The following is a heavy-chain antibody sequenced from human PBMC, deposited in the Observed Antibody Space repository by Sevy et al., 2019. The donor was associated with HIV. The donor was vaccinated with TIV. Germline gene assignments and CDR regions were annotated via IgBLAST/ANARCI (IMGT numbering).Heavy chain of an antibody. CDR3: ARLKLHYDPYYFDL. CDR1: GFTFSDYW. J-gene: IGHJ4*02. CDR2: IKQEGSKK. V-gene: IGHV3-7*01. Sequence: GGSLRLSCAASGFTFSDYWISWFRQAPKKGLEGVANIKQEGSKKILVDSVNGRFIMSRDNAKNSLYLEMNSLRAEDTAVYYCARLKLHYDPYYFDLWGQGTLVTVSS. D-gene: IGHD3-16*01.